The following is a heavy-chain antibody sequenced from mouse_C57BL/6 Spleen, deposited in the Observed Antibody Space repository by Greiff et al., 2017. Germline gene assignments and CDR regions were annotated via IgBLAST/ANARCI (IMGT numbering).Heavy chain of an antibody. CDR3: TREGITTIVARYYAMDY. CDR2: IDPETGGT. J-gene: IGHJ4*01. CDR1: GYTFTDYE. V-gene: IGHV1-15*01. Sequence: VQLQQSGAELVRPGASVTLSCKASGYTFTDYEMHWVKQTPVNGLEWIGAIDPETGGTAYNQKFKGKAILTADKSSSTAYMELRSLTSEDSAVYYCTREGITTIVARYYAMDYWGQGTSVTVSS. D-gene: IGHD1-1*01.